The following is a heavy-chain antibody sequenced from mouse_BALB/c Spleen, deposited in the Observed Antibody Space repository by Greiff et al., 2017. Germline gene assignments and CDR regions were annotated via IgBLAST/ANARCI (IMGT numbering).Heavy chain of an antibody. Sequence: EVMLVESGGGLVQPGGSRKLSCAASGFTFSSFGMHWVRQAPEKGLEWVAYISSGSSTIYYADTVKGRFTISRDNPKNTLFLQMTSLRSEDTAMYYCASWDYYGSSMDYWGQGTSVTVSS. CDR1: GFTFSSFG. D-gene: IGHD1-1*01. CDR2: ISSGSSTI. CDR3: ASWDYYGSSMDY. V-gene: IGHV5-17*02. J-gene: IGHJ4*01.